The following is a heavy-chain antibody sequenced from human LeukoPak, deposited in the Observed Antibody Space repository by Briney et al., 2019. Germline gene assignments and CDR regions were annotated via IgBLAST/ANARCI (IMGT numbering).Heavy chain of an antibody. D-gene: IGHD6-13*01. Sequence: SETLSLTCAVSDYSISSGYYWGWIRQPPGKGLEWIGSIYHRGSTYYNPSLKSRVSISVDTSKNQFSLKLSSVTAADKAVYFCARAYSSTGDGGDAFGIRGQGTTVTV. V-gene: IGHV4-38-2*01. CDR3: ARAYSSTGDGGDAFGI. CDR2: IYHRGST. J-gene: IGHJ3*02. CDR1: DYSISSGYY.